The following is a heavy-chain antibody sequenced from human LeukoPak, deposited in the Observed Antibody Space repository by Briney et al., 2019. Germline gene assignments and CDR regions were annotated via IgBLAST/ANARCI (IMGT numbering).Heavy chain of an antibody. CDR2: ISGSGGST. Sequence: GGSLRLPCAASGFTFGSYAMSWVRQAPGKGLEWVSTISGSGGSTYYADSVKGRFTISRDNSKNTLYLQMNSLRAEDTAVYYCAKGYGSGSSRYYFDYWGQGTLVTVSS. CDR3: AKGYGSGSSRYYFDY. V-gene: IGHV3-23*01. D-gene: IGHD3-10*01. CDR1: GFTFGSYA. J-gene: IGHJ4*02.